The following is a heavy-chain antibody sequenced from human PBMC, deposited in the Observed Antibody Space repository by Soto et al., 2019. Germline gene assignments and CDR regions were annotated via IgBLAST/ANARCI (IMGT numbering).Heavy chain of an antibody. CDR3: AKDLPHSSGWYVPLQK. CDR2: VSYDGSNK. V-gene: IGHV3-30*18. CDR1: GFTFSSYG. Sequence: GGSLRLSCAASGFTFSSYGMHWVRQAPGKGLEWVAVVSYDGSNKYYADSVKGRFTISRDNSENTLYLQMNSLRAEDTAVYYCAKDLPHSSGWYVPLQKWGQGTLVTVSS. J-gene: IGHJ4*02. D-gene: IGHD6-19*01.